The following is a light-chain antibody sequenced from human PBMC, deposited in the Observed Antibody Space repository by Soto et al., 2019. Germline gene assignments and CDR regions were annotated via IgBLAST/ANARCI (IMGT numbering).Light chain of an antibody. CDR2: EGS. V-gene: IGLV2-23*01. J-gene: IGLJ1*01. CDR1: SSDVGSYNL. CDR3: CSYAGSSTYV. Sequence: QSVLTQPASVSGSPGQSITISCTGTSSDVGSYNLVSWYQQHPVKAPKLMIYEGSKRPSGVSNRFSGSKSGNTASLTISGLQAEDEADYYCCSYAGSSTYVFGTGTQLTVL.